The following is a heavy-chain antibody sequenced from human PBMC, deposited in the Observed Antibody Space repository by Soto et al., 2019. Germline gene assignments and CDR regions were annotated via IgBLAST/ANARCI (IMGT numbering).Heavy chain of an antibody. CDR3: ARDLPPAAAGTRFDP. D-gene: IGHD6-13*01. Sequence: QVQLQESGPGLVKPSATLSLTCAVSGGSISSSNWWSWVRQPPGKGLEWIGEIYHSGSTNYNPSLKSRVTRTVDKSKNQFSLKLSSVTAADTAVYYCARDLPPAAAGTRFDPWGQGTLVTVSS. CDR1: GGSISSSNW. J-gene: IGHJ5*02. CDR2: IYHSGST. V-gene: IGHV4-4*02.